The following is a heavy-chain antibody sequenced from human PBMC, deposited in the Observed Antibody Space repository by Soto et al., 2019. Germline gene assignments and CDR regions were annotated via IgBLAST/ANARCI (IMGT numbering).Heavy chain of an antibody. J-gene: IGHJ4*02. V-gene: IGHV3-30*18. Sequence: GSLRLSCAASGFTFSSYGMHWVRQAPGKGLEWVAVISYDGSNKYYADSVKGRFTISRDNSKNTLYLQMNSLRAEDTAVYYCANSGYCSGGSCYWGQGTLVTVSS. CDR2: ISYDGSNK. D-gene: IGHD2-15*01. CDR3: ANSGYCSGGSCY. CDR1: GFTFSSYG.